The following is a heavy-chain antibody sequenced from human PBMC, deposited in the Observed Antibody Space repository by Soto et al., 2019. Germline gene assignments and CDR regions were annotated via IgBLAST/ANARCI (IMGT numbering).Heavy chain of an antibody. CDR3: ARASAYSTPWSFDN. V-gene: IGHV1-18*01. D-gene: IGHD6-13*01. J-gene: IGHJ4*02. Sequence: QVQLGQSGAEVQKPGASVRVSCKASGYTFSRYGISWVRQAPGQGLEWMGWISGFNGHTKESEKLQGRATLTTDTAANTAHMERRGLRSDDTAVYYCARASAYSTPWSFDNWGQGTLVTVSS. CDR1: GYTFSRYG. CDR2: ISGFNGHT.